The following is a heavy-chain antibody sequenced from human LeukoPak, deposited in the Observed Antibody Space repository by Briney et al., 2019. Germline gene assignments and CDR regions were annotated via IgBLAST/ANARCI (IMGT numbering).Heavy chain of an antibody. CDR1: GYTFTGYY. CDR3: ARTSTGYSSGNDL. Sequence: GASVKVSCEASGYTFTGYYMHWVRQAPGQGLEWMGRINPNSGGTNYAQKFQGRVTMTRDTSISTAYMELSRLRSDDTAVYYCARTSTGYSSGNDLWGRGTLVTVSS. D-gene: IGHD6-19*01. CDR2: INPNSGGT. V-gene: IGHV1-2*06. J-gene: IGHJ2*01.